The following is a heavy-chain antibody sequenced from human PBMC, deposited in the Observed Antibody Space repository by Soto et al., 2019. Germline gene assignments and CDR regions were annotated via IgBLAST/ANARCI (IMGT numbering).Heavy chain of an antibody. J-gene: IGHJ6*03. D-gene: IGHD1-26*01. V-gene: IGHV1-69*04. CDR2: IIPILGIA. Sequence: SVEVSCKASGYTFTSYGISWVRQAPGQGLEWMGRIIPILGIANYAQKFQGRVTITADKSTSTAYMELSSLRSEDTAVYYCARESHLQYSRGYYYYMDVWGKGTTVTVSS. CDR1: GYTFTSYG. CDR3: ARESHLQYSRGYYYYMDV.